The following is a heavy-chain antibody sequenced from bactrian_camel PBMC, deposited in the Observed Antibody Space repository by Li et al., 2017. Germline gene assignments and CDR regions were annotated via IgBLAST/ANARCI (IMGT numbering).Heavy chain of an antibody. Sequence: HVQLVESGGGLVQPGGSLRLSCAASGFTYSSYYMSWVRQAPGKGLEWASSIYSDRWNPHYADSVKGRFTISRDNAKNTVYLQMDSLKTEDTAMYYCAKEGTYDCYSSSSCAPLFGSWGQGTQVTVS. J-gene: IGHJ4*01. CDR1: GFTYSSYY. D-gene: IGHD3*01. CDR3: AKEGTYDCYSSSSCAPLFGS. CDR2: IYSDRWNP. V-gene: IGHV3-2*01.